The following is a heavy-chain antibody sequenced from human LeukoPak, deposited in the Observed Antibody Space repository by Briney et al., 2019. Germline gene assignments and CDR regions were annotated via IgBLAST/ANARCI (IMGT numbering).Heavy chain of an antibody. V-gene: IGHV1-69*06. D-gene: IGHD3-22*01. CDR1: GGAFNNHP. J-gene: IGHJ4*02. Sequence: SVKVSCKSSGGAFNNHPFSWVRQAPGQGLEWMGRIITVFGSTTYAQKFQGRIAISADKSTATSYMELSSLRSDDTAVYFCARETTDSRGYFFSDHWGQGTLVTVSS. CDR3: ARETTDSRGYFFSDH. CDR2: IITVFGST.